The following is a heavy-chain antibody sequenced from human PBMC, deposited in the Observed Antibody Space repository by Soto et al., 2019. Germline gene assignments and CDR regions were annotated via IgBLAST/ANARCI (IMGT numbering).Heavy chain of an antibody. D-gene: IGHD3-9*01. CDR2: IKQDGSEK. J-gene: IGHJ6*02. V-gene: IGHV3-7*04. Sequence: EVQLVESGGGLVQPGGSLRLSWAASRFTFSSYWMSWVRQAPGKGLGWVANIKQDGSEKYYVDSVKGRFTISRDNAKNSLYLQMNSLRAEDTAVYYCARVRYFDRRLAYYYYGMDVWGQGTTVTVSS. CDR1: RFTFSSYW. CDR3: ARVRYFDRRLAYYYYGMDV.